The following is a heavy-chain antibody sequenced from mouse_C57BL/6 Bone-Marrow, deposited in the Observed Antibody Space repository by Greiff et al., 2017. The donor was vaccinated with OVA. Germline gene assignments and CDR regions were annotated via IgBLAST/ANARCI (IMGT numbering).Heavy chain of an antibody. Sequence: EVHLVESGGGLVKPGGSLKLSCATSGFTFSSYAMSWVRQTPEKRLEWVATISDGGSYTYYPDNVKGRFTISRDNAKNNLYLQMSHLKSEDTAMYYCARGLRRTIGPIAMDYWGQGTSVTVSS. J-gene: IGHJ4*01. CDR2: ISDGGSYT. CDR3: ARGLRRTIGPIAMDY. V-gene: IGHV5-4*01. D-gene: IGHD2-4*01. CDR1: GFTFSSYA.